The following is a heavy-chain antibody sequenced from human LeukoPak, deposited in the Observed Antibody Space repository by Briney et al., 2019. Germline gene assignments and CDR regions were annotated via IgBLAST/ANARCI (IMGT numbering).Heavy chain of an antibody. CDR1: GLIFRSYA. V-gene: IGHV3-23*01. J-gene: IGHJ6*03. Sequence: GGSLRLSCVGSGLIFRSYAVTWVRQAPGKGLDWGSSITANGDATYYADSVKGRFTISRDNSKNTLYLQMNSLRAEDTAVYYCAKNPAGGYYMDVWGKGTTVTVSS. CDR2: ITANGDAT. CDR3: AKNPAGGYYMDV.